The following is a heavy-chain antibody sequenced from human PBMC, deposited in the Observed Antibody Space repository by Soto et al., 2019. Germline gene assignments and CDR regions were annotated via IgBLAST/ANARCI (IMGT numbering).Heavy chain of an antibody. CDR2: IYPGDSDT. Sequence: GESLKISCKGSGYSFTSYWIGWVRQMPGKGLEWMGIIYPGDSDTRYSPSFQGQVTISADKSISTAYLQWSSLKASDTAMYYCARHGDPYYYDSSGYDYWGQGTLVTVSS. CDR1: GYSFTSYW. CDR3: ARHGDPYYYDSSGYDY. V-gene: IGHV5-51*01. D-gene: IGHD3-22*01. J-gene: IGHJ4*02.